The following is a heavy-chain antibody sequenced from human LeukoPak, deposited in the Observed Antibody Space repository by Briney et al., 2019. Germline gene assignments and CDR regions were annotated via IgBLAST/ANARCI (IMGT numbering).Heavy chain of an antibody. Sequence: PSETLSLTCTVSGDSINRYLWTWIRQPAGRGLERIGRIYDSGTTNYRPSLKSRVSMSVETPKNQFSLRLSSVTAADTAVYYCARQSDSGGYFEYWGQGIRVTVSS. J-gene: IGHJ4*01. CDR3: ARQSDSGGYFEY. CDR2: IYDSGTT. D-gene: IGHD2-15*01. V-gene: IGHV4-4*07. CDR1: GDSINRYL.